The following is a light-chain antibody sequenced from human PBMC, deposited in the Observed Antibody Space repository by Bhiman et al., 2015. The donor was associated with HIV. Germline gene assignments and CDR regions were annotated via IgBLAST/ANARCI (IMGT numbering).Light chain of an antibody. V-gene: IGLV2-14*03. Sequence: QSALTQPASVSGSPGQSITISCTGSGSDVGGYNHVSWYQQHPGKAPKLMIYDVSNRPSGVSNRFSGSKSSNTASLTISGLQAEDEADYYCSSYTSSSLVVFGGGTKLTVL. CDR1: GSDVGGYNH. J-gene: IGLJ2*01. CDR3: SSYTSSSLVV. CDR2: DVS.